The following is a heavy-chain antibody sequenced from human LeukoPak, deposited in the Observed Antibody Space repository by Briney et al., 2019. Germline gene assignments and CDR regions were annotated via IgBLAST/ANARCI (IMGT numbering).Heavy chain of an antibody. CDR2: IVVGSGNA. V-gene: IGHV1-58*02. D-gene: IGHD3-22*01. J-gene: IGHJ4*02. Sequence: SVKVSCKASGFTFTSSAMQWMRQARGQRLEWIGWIVVGSGNANYAQKFQERVTITRDMSTSTAYMELSSLRSEDTAVYYCAADRDYYDSSGYYLWGQGTLVTVSS. CDR1: GFTFTSSA. CDR3: AADRDYYDSSGYYL.